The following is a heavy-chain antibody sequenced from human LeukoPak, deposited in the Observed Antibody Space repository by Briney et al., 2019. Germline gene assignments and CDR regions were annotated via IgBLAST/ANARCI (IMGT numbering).Heavy chain of an antibody. CDR2: ISYDGSNK. V-gene: IGHV3-30*18. CDR1: GFTFSSYG. J-gene: IGHJ3*02. CDR3: AKLGSGSDPGAFDI. D-gene: IGHD1-26*01. Sequence: GRSLRLSRAASGFTFSSYGMHWVRQAPGKGLEWVAVISYDGSNKYYADSVKGRFTISRDNSKNTLYLQMNSLRAEDTAVYYCAKLGSGSDPGAFDIWGQGTMVTVSS.